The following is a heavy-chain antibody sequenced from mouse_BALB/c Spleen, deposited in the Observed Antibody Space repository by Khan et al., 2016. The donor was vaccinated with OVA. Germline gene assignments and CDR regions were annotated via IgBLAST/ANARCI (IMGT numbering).Heavy chain of an antibody. CDR2: ILPGSDTI. V-gene: IGHV1-9*01. CDR3: AREAGTTYGMDY. J-gene: IGHJ4*01. CDR1: GYTFSNFW. D-gene: IGHD4-1*01. Sequence: QVQLKESGAELMKPGASVKISCKATGYTFSNFWIEWVQQRPGHGLEWIGEILPGSDTIHHNEKFKGKATFTADPSSNTAYIQLSSLTSEDSAVYYCAREAGTTYGMDYWGQGTSVTVSS.